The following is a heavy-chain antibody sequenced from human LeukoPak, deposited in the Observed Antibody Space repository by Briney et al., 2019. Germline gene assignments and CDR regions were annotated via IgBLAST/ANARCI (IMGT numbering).Heavy chain of an antibody. D-gene: IGHD3-22*01. J-gene: IGHJ4*02. Sequence: SVKVSCKTSGGTFSSYAISWVRQAPGQGLEWMGRIIPILGIANYAQKFQGRVTITADKSTSTAYMELSSLRSEDTAVYYCANTPYYDSSGYRFDYWGQGTLVTVSS. CDR2: IIPILGIA. CDR3: ANTPYYDSSGYRFDY. V-gene: IGHV1-69*04. CDR1: GGTFSSYA.